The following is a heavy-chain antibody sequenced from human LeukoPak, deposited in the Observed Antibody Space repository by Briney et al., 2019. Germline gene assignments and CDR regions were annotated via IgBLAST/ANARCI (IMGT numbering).Heavy chain of an antibody. D-gene: IGHD6-13*01. CDR1: GFTFSSYW. J-gene: IGHJ3*02. V-gene: IGHV3-7*01. Sequence: PGGSLRLSCVASGFTFSSYWMSWVRQAPGKGLEWVANIKQDGSEKYYVDSVKGRFTISRDNAKNSLYLQMNSLRAEDTAVYYCARQQLNAFDIWGQGTMGTVSS. CDR3: ARQQLNAFDI. CDR2: IKQDGSEK.